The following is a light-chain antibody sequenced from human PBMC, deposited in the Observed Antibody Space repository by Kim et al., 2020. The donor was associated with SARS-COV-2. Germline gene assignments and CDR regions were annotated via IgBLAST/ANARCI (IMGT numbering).Light chain of an antibody. CDR3: QQYFSSPYT. J-gene: IGKJ2*01. Sequence: ATITYKSTLSVLKKSNKKKYVGWYQQKPGQPPKLLIYWASTRESGVPDRLSGSGSGTDFSLTINNLQVEDVAVYYCQQYFSSPYTFGQGTKVDIK. CDR1: LSVLKKSNKKKY. V-gene: IGKV4-1*01. CDR2: WAS.